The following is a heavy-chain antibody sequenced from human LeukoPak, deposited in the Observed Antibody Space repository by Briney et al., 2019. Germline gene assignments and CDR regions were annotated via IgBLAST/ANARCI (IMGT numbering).Heavy chain of an antibody. CDR2: ISNSGGST. CDR1: GFTFSSYA. CDR3: ARQLGYCSDGTCYFDY. J-gene: IGHJ4*02. D-gene: IGHD2-15*01. V-gene: IGHV3-23*01. Sequence: SGGSLRLSCAVSGFTFSSYAMSWVRQAPGKGLKWVSAISNSGGSTYYADSVKGRFTISRDNSKNTLYLQMSSLRAEDTAVYYCARQLGYCSDGTCYFDYWGQGTLVTVSS.